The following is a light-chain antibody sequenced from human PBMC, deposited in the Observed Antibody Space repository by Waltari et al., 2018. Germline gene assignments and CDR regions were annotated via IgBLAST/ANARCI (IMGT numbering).Light chain of an antibody. J-gene: IGKJ1*01. V-gene: IGKV3-20*01. Sequence: EVVLTQSPGTLSLSPGERATLSCRASQSVSKYLAWYQQRPGQAPRLLIYAASTRATGIPDRFSGSGSGTDFSLTISRLEPEDFAVYYCQNHERLPATFVQGTKVEIK. CDR2: AAS. CDR1: QSVSKY. CDR3: QNHERLPAT.